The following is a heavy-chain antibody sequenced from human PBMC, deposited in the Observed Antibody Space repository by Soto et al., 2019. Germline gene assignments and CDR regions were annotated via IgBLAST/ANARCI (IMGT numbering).Heavy chain of an antibody. J-gene: IGHJ6*02. Sequence: SVKVSCKASGGTFSSYAISWVRQAPGQGLEWMGGIIPIFGTANYAQEFQGRVTITADESTSTAYMELSSLRSEDTAVYYCARDKGSFSDGMDVWGQGTTVTVSS. CDR2: IIPIFGTA. V-gene: IGHV1-69*13. D-gene: IGHD6-13*01. CDR1: GGTFSSYA. CDR3: ARDKGSFSDGMDV.